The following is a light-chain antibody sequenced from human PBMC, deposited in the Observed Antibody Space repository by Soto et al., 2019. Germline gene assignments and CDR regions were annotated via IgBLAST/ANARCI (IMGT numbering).Light chain of an antibody. CDR2: AAS. CDR3: QQSYSTSVFT. Sequence: DIQRTESSSSLSASVGGRVIITCRASQGISSYLAWYQQKQGKATKLLIYAASSLQSGVPSRFSGSGSGADFTLTISSLQPEDFATYYCQQSYSTSVFTFGPGTKVDI. J-gene: IGKJ3*01. CDR1: QGISSY. V-gene: IGKV1-39*01.